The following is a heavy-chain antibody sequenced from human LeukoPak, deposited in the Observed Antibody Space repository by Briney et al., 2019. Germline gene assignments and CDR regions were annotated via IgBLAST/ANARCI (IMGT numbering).Heavy chain of an antibody. D-gene: IGHD3-10*01. V-gene: IGHV3-48*01. CDR1: GFTFVSYN. Sequence: GGSLRLSCAASGFTFVSYNMNWVRQAPGKELEWVAYISSSSSLIYYAGSVKGRFTVSRDSAKRSLYLQMNSLRAEDTAVYYCARGPTEWFGELSPVYYYMDVGGKGTTVTISS. CDR3: ARGPTEWFGELSPVYYYMDV. CDR2: ISSSSSLI. J-gene: IGHJ6*03.